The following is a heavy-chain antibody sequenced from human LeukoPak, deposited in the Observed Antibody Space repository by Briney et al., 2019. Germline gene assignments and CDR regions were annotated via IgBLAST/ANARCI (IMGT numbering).Heavy chain of an antibody. D-gene: IGHD3-3*01. CDR1: GGSISSYY. J-gene: IGHJ4*02. V-gene: IGHV4-4*07. Sequence: SETLSLTCTVSGGSISSYYWSWIRQPAGKGLEWIGRIYTSGSTNYNPSLKSRVTISVDTSKNQFSLKLSSVTAADTAVYYCARGSEYYDFWSGYSSPFDYWGQGTLVTVSS. CDR3: ARGSEYYDFWSGYSSPFDY. CDR2: IYTSGST.